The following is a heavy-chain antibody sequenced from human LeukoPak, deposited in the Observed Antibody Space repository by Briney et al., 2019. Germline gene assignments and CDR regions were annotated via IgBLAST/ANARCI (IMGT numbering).Heavy chain of an antibody. V-gene: IGHV3-30*02. D-gene: IGHD5-18*01. CDR3: AKDQSGEGGYSYGAYFDY. Sequence: GGSLRLSCAASGFTFSSYGMHWVRQAPGKGLEWVAFIRYDGSNKYYADSVKGRFTISRDNSKNTLYLQMNSLRAEDTAVYYCAKDQSGEGGYSYGAYFDYWGQGTLVTVSS. J-gene: IGHJ4*02. CDR1: GFTFSSYG. CDR2: IRYDGSNK.